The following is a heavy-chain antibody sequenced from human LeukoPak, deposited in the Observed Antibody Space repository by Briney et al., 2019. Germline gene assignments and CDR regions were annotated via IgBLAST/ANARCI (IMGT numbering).Heavy chain of an antibody. D-gene: IGHD3-16*01. CDR3: ASQLWGTGPFDY. Sequence: GGSLRLSCAASGFTFSSYAMSWVRQAPGKGLEWVSAIGGSGGSTYYADSVKGRFTISRDNSKNTLYLQMNSLRAEDTAVYYCASQLWGTGPFDYWGQGTLVTVSS. V-gene: IGHV3-23*01. CDR2: IGGSGGST. J-gene: IGHJ4*02. CDR1: GFTFSSYA.